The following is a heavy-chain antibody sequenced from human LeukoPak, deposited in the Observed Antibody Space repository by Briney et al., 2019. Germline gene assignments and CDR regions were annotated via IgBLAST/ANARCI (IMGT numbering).Heavy chain of an antibody. V-gene: IGHV5-51*01. Sequence: GGSLKISCKGSGYRFTSYWIGWVRQMPGKGLEWMGIIYPGDSDTRYSPSFQAQVTISADKSISPAYLPYRSLNASHTAQHYCARRRGRGYSYGPIDYWGQGTLVTVSS. J-gene: IGHJ4*02. D-gene: IGHD5-18*01. CDR1: GYRFTSYW. CDR3: ARRRGRGYSYGPIDY. CDR2: IYPGDSDT.